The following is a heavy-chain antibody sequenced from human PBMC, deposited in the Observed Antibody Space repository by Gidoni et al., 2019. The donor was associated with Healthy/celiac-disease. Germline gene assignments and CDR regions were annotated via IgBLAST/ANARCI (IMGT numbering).Heavy chain of an antibody. CDR1: WFTVSSNY. CDR3: ARGEWLDYFDY. D-gene: IGHD6-19*01. CDR2: IYSGGST. V-gene: IGHV3-53*01. J-gene: IGHJ4*02. Sequence: EVQLVESGGCLIQPGGSLRLSCAASWFTVSSNYMSWVRQAPGKGLEWVSVIYSGGSTYYADSVKGRFTISRDNSKNTLYLQMNSLRAEDTAVYYCARGEWLDYFDYWGQGTLVTVSS.